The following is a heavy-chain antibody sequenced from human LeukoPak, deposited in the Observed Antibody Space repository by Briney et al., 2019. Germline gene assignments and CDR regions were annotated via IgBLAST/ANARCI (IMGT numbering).Heavy chain of an antibody. CDR3: ARRFRRSGGRRGYYYYYMAV. CDR2: IYTGWST. J-gene: IGHJ6*03. Sequence: PSETLSLTCAVAGCSISSYYWSWIRQPPGKGLEGIVYIYTGWSTNYNPSLKSRVTISVDTSTNQFSLKLRSVTAAATDVYYCARRFRRSGGRRGYYYYYMAVWGKGTTVTVSS. V-gene: IGHV4-4*09. CDR1: GCSISSYY. D-gene: IGHD2-15*01.